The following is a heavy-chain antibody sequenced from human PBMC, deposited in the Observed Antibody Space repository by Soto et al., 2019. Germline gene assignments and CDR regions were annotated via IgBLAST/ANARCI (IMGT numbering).Heavy chain of an antibody. V-gene: IGHV4-34*01. CDR2: INHSGST. CDR3: GGGASRLRAFDI. J-gene: IGHJ3*02. Sequence: SETLSLTCAVYGGSFSGYYWSWIRQPPGKGLEWIGEINHSGSTNYNPSLKSRVTISVDTSKNQFSLKLSSVTAADTAVYYCGGGASRLRAFDIWGQGTMVTVSS. CDR1: GGSFSGYY. D-gene: IGHD1-26*01.